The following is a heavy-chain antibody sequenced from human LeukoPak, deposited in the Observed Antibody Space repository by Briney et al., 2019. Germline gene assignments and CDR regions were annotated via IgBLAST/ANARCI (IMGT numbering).Heavy chain of an antibody. J-gene: IGHJ1*01. D-gene: IGHD3-9*01. CDR1: GFTFGDYA. CDR2: IRSKAYGGTT. CDR3: TRGRYYDILTGKYFQH. Sequence: GGSLRLSCTASGFTFGDYAMSWVRQAPGKGLEWVGFIRSKAYGGTTEYAASVKGRFTISRDDSKSIAYLQMNSLKTEDTAVYYCTRGRYYDILTGKYFQHWSQGTLVTVSS. V-gene: IGHV3-49*04.